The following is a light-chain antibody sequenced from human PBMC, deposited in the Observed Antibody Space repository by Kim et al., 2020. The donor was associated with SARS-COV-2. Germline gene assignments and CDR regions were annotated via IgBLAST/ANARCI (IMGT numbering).Light chain of an antibody. V-gene: IGLV1-40*01. Sequence: QRVTISCTGTSTNLGADFHVHWYQQVPGAAPKLLIYDNVNRPSGVPDRFSGSRSGSSASLAITGLQVEDEGHYYCQSSDTTLSGSVFGGGTALTVL. J-gene: IGLJ2*01. CDR1: STNLGADFH. CDR2: DNV. CDR3: QSSDTTLSGSV.